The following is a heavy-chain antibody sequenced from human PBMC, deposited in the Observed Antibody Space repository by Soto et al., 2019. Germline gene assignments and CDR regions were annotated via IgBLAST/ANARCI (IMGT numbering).Heavy chain of an antibody. J-gene: IGHJ5*02. CDR3: ATGGGFIATRMVFFDP. Sequence: SETLSLTCAVYNGSLSGYFWSWIRQPPGKGLEWIGEINHSGTTNYNPSLRSRVTISLDRSRNEFSLKLRSMTAADTAVYYCATGGGFIATRMVFFDPWGQGIQVTGSS. V-gene: IGHV4-34*01. D-gene: IGHD6-6*01. CDR1: NGSLSGYF. CDR2: INHSGTT.